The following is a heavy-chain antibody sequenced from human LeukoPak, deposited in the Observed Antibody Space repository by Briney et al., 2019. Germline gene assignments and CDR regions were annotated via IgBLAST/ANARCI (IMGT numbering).Heavy chain of an antibody. V-gene: IGHV3-21*01. CDR1: GFTFSSYW. CDR2: ISSNNAYI. Sequence: GGSLRLSCAASGFTFSSYWMHWVRQAPGKGLEWLSSISSNNAYICYADSVKGRFTISRDNAKNSLYLRMNSLSAEDTAVYYCARKDGAYGSGSYRWGQGTLVTVSS. J-gene: IGHJ4*02. D-gene: IGHD3-10*01. CDR3: ARKDGAYGSGSYR.